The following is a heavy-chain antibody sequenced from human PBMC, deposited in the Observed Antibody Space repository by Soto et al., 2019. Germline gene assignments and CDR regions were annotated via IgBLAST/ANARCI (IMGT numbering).Heavy chain of an antibody. D-gene: IGHD1-26*01. V-gene: IGHV5-51*01. Sequence: PGESLKISCKGSGYSFASHWVAWVRQMPEKGLEWIGTIYPGDSDTKYSSAFRGHVTISAGTSVSTAYLQWRSLEATDSAIYYCARYSGSYRHYLDFWGQGTLVTVSS. CDR3: ARYSGSYRHYLDF. CDR2: IYPGDSDT. CDR1: GYSFASHW. J-gene: IGHJ4*02.